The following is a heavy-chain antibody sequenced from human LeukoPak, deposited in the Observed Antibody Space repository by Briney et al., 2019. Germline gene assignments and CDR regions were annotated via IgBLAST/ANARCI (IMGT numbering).Heavy chain of an antibody. Sequence: RASVKVSRKASGYTFTSYAMHWVRQAPGQRLEWMGWINAGNGNTKYSQKFQGRVTITRDTSASTAYMELSSLRSEDTAVYYCARDGSYCSSTSCYGGAFDIWGQGTMVTVSS. J-gene: IGHJ3*02. V-gene: IGHV1-3*01. CDR3: ARDGSYCSSTSCYGGAFDI. CDR1: GYTFTSYA. D-gene: IGHD2-2*01. CDR2: INAGNGNT.